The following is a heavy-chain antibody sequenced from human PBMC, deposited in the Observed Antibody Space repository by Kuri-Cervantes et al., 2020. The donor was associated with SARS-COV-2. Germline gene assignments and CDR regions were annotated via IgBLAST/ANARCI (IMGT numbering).Heavy chain of an antibody. D-gene: IGHD3-3*01. J-gene: IGHJ5*02. V-gene: IGHV4-4*07. CDR2: IYTSGST. CDR3: ARGSYDFWSGYYTGCWFDP. Sequence: SETLSLTCTVSGGSISSYYWSWIRQPAGKGLEWIGRIYTSGSTNYNPSLKSRVTISVDTSKNQFSLKLSSVTVADTAVYYCARGSYDFWSGYYTGCWFDPWGQGTLVTVSS. CDR1: GGSISSYY.